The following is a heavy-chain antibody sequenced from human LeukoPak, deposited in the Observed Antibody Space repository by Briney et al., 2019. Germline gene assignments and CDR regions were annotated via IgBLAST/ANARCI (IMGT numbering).Heavy chain of an antibody. D-gene: IGHD3-22*01. CDR3: ARVPARTTLGSSGYYFRPEYYYYYMDV. J-gene: IGHJ6*03. V-gene: IGHV4-59*01. Sequence: PSETLSLTCTVSGGSISSYYWSWIRQPPGKGLEWIGYIYYSGSTNYNPSLKSRVTISVDTSKNQFSLKLSSVTAADTAVYYCARVPARTTLGSSGYYFRPEYYYYYMDVWGKGTTVTVSS. CDR2: IYYSGST. CDR1: GGSISSYY.